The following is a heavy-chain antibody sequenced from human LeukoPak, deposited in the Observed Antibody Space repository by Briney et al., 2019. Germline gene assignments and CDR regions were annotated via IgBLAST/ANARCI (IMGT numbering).Heavy chain of an antibody. Sequence: PGGSLRLSCAASGFTFSSYAMSWVRQAPGKGLEWVSAISGSGGSTYYADSVKGRFTISRDNSKNTPYLQMNSLRAEDTAVYYCAKDDGPYYYYGMDVWGQGTTVTVSS. CDR3: AKDDGPYYYYGMDV. D-gene: IGHD5-24*01. CDR1: GFTFSSYA. V-gene: IGHV3-23*01. J-gene: IGHJ6*02. CDR2: ISGSGGST.